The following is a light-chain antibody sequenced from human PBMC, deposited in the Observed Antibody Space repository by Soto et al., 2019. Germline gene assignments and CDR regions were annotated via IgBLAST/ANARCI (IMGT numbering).Light chain of an antibody. CDR1: NSNIGAGYD. Sequence: QSVLTQPPSVSGAPGQRVTISCTGSNSNIGAGYDVHWYQQLPGTAPKLLIFVNNNRPPGVPDRFSGSKSGSSASLAITGLQAEDEADYYCQSYDSSLSAHVVFGGGTKLSVL. J-gene: IGLJ2*01. CDR2: VNN. CDR3: QSYDSSLSAHVV. V-gene: IGLV1-40*01.